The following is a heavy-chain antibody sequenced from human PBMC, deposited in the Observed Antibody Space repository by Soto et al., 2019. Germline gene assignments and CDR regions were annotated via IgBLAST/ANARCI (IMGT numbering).Heavy chain of an antibody. CDR3: ARELGGVTFDP. J-gene: IGHJ5*02. CDR2: LNTYNGNT. CDR1: GYTFISYG. D-gene: IGHD3-16*01. Sequence: QVQLVQSGAEVKKPGASVKVSCKASGYTFISYGIGWVRQAPGQGLDWMGWLNTYNGNTDDARKVQGRVTMTTDTSTRTAYMELRSLTSDDTPVYCCARELGGVTFDPWGQGCLVTVSA. V-gene: IGHV1-18*01.